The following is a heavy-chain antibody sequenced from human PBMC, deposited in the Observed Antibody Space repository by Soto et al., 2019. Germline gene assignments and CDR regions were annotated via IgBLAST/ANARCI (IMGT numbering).Heavy chain of an antibody. CDR2: INPNSGGT. CDR3: ARDFLEYYYDSSGDPYSDEYYFDY. J-gene: IGHJ4*02. CDR1: GYTFTGYY. D-gene: IGHD3-22*01. Sequence: GASVKVSCKASGYTFTGYYMHWVRQAPGQGLEWMGWINPNSGGTNYAQKFQGRVTMTRDTSISTAYMELSRLRSDDTAVYYCARDFLEYYYDSSGDPYSDEYYFDYWGQGTLVTVSS. V-gene: IGHV1-2*02.